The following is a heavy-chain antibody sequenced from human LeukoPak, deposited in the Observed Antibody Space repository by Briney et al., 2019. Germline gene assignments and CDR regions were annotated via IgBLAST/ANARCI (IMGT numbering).Heavy chain of an antibody. Sequence: ASVKVSCKASGYTFTSYYMHWVRQAPGQGLEWMGIINPSGGSTSYAQKFQGRVTMTRDTSTSTAYMELSRLRSDDTAVYYCARAPFRAPLDYWGQGTLVTVSS. V-gene: IGHV1-46*01. CDR1: GYTFTSYY. CDR2: INPSGGST. CDR3: ARAPFRAPLDY. J-gene: IGHJ4*02.